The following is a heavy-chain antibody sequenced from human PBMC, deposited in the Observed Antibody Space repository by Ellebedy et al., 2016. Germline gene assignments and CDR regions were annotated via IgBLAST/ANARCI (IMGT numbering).Heavy chain of an antibody. J-gene: IGHJ4*02. CDR3: ARDNGSSWYFY. CDR2: IYYSGST. Sequence: GSLRLXCTVSGGSISSYYWSWIRQPAGKGLEWIGSIYYSGSTYYNPSLKSRVTISVDTSKNQFSLKLSSVTAADTAVYYCARDNGSSWYFYWGQGTLVTVSS. D-gene: IGHD6-13*01. CDR1: GGSISSYY. V-gene: IGHV4-4*07.